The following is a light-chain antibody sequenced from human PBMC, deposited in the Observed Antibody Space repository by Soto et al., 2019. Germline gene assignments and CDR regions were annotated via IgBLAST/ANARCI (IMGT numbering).Light chain of an antibody. J-gene: IGKJ4*01. CDR2: DAS. CDR3: QQRRNWQLT. V-gene: IGKV3-11*01. CDR1: QSVSSY. Sequence: EIVLTQSPATLSLSPGERATLSCRASQSVSSYLAWYQQKPGQAPRLLIYDASNRATGIPARFSGSGSGTDFTLTISSLEPEDFAVYYCQQRRNWQLTFGGGTKVDIK.